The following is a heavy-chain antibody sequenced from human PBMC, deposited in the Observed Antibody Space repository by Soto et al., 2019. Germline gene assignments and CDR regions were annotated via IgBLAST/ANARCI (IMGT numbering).Heavy chain of an antibody. CDR1: GYTFTSYA. V-gene: IGHV1-3*01. CDR3: ARDGDYVFSVYYYYYYGMDV. D-gene: IGHD4-17*01. J-gene: IGHJ6*02. Sequence: ASVKVSCKASGYTFTSYAMHWVRQAPGQRLEWMGWINAGNGNTEYSQKFQGRVTITRDTSASTAYMELSSLRSEDTAVYYCARDGDYVFSVYYYYYYGMDVWGQGTTVTVSS. CDR2: INAGNGNT.